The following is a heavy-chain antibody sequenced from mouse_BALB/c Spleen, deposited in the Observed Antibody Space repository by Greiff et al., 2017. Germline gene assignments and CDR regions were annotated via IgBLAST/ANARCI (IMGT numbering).Heavy chain of an antibody. Sequence: VQLQQSGAELMKPGASVKISCKATGYTFSSYWIEWVKQRPGHGLEWIGEILPGSGSTNYNEKFNGKATFTADTSSNTAYMQLSSLTSEDSAVYYCARHYGSTAMDYWGQGTSVTVSS. V-gene: IGHV1-9*01. CDR3: ARHYGSTAMDY. CDR1: GYTFSSYW. J-gene: IGHJ4*01. CDR2: ILPGSGST. D-gene: IGHD1-1*01.